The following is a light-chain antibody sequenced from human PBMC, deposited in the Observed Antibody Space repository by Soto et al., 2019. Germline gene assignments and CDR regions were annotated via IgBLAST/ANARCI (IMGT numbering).Light chain of an antibody. CDR3: QQYNNWPRT. CDR1: QSVSYN. CDR2: GAS. J-gene: IGKJ1*01. Sequence: EIVMTQSPATLSVSPGERATLSCRASQSVSYNLALYRQKPGQAPMLLIYGASTRATGIPARFSGSGSGTEFTLTISSLQSEDFAVDYCQQYNNWPRTFGQGTKVEIK. V-gene: IGKV3-15*01.